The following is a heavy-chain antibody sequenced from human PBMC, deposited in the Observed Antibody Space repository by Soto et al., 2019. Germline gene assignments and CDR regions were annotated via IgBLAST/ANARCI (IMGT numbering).Heavy chain of an antibody. V-gene: IGHV4-59*01. J-gene: IGHJ5*02. Sequence: SETLSLTCTVSGGSISSYYWSWIRQPPGKGLEWIGYIYYSGSTNYNPSLKSRVTISVDTSKNQFSLKLSSVTAADTAVYYCARDERIAAANWFDPWGQGNLVTVSS. CDR1: GGSISSYY. D-gene: IGHD6-13*01. CDR3: ARDERIAAANWFDP. CDR2: IYYSGST.